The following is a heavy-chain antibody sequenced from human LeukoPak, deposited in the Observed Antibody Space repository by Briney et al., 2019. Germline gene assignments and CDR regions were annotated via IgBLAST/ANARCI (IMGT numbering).Heavy chain of an antibody. Sequence: SQTLSLTCIVSGGSISSSSYYWGWIRQPPGKGLEWIGSIYYSGSTYYNPSLKSRVTISVDTSKNQFSLKLSSVTAADTAVYYCARRHSLEAAGNYFDYWGQGTLVTVSS. CDR3: ARRHSLEAAGNYFDY. CDR2: IYYSGST. D-gene: IGHD6-13*01. CDR1: GGSISSSSYY. V-gene: IGHV4-39*01. J-gene: IGHJ4*02.